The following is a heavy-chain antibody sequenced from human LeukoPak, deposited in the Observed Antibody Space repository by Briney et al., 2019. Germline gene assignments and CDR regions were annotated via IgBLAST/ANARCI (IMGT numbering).Heavy chain of an antibody. Sequence: ASVKVSCKASGGTFSIHAINWVRQAPGQGLEWIGGIIPISSTIKYAQKFQGRVTITADESTSTVFMELGSLRSDDTAVYYCARPRKYYDSWSGYPPFDYWGQGTLVTVSS. V-gene: IGHV1-69*13. CDR2: IIPISSTI. CDR1: GGTFSIHA. D-gene: IGHD3-3*01. CDR3: ARPRKYYDSWSGYPPFDY. J-gene: IGHJ4*02.